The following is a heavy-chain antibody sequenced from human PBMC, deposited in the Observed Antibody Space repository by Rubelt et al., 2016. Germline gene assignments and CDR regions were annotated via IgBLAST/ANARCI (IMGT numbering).Heavy chain of an antibody. CDR1: GFTFSNYA. J-gene: IGHJ6*02. CDR2: ISRSGGST. V-gene: IGHV3-23*01. Sequence: GGSLRLSCAASGFTFSNYAMSWVRQAPGKGLEWLSAISRSGGSTYSADSVKVRFTISRDNSENTLYLQLNSLRAEDTAVYYCARAPQVYCSYGLEVWGQGTTVTVSS. D-gene: IGHD5/OR15-5a*01. CDR3: ARAPQVYCSYGLEV.